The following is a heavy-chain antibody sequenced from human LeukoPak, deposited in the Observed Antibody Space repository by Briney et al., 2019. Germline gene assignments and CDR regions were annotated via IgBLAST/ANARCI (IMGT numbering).Heavy chain of an antibody. J-gene: IGHJ4*02. Sequence: GGSLRLSCAASGFTFSSYAMSWVRQAPGKGLEWVSHISSSGITIYYVDSVKGRFTISRDDAKSSVYLQMNSLRAEDTAVYYCAVVRGVMGYWGQGTLVTVSS. CDR3: AVVRGVMGY. V-gene: IGHV3-48*04. CDR1: GFTFSSYA. CDR2: ISSSGITI. D-gene: IGHD3-10*01.